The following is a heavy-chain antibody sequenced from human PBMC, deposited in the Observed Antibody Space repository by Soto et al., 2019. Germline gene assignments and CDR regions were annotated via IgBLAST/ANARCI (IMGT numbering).Heavy chain of an antibody. Sequence: QVQLVESGGGVVQPGRSLRLSCAASGFTFSTYGMHWVRQAPGKGLEWVAVISNDGIYKYYVDSVKGRFTISRDNSKNTLFLQMNSRRAEDTAVYFCARDFGDPHEAFDMWGQGTMVTVSS. J-gene: IGHJ3*02. CDR2: ISNDGIYK. CDR3: ARDFGDPHEAFDM. V-gene: IGHV3-30*03. D-gene: IGHD2-21*01. CDR1: GFTFSTYG.